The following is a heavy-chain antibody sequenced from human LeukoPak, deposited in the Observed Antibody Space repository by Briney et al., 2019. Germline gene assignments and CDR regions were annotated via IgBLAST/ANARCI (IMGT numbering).Heavy chain of an antibody. J-gene: IGHJ4*02. D-gene: IGHD5-18*01. Sequence: ASVKVSCKSSGYTFTNYDINWVRQATGQGLELMGWMNPNSGNTGYLQKFQGTVNMTMNTSISTAYMELSSLRSEDTAVYYCARALTPASGYSYGSWGQGTLVTVSS. CDR3: ARALTPASGYSYGS. CDR1: GYTFTNYD. V-gene: IGHV1-8*01. CDR2: MNPNSGNT.